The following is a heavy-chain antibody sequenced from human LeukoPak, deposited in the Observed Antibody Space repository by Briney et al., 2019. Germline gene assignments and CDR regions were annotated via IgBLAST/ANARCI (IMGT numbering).Heavy chain of an antibody. CDR1: GFTFSSYA. CDR2: ISGSGGST. J-gene: IGHJ3*02. Sequence: GGSLILSCAASGFTFSSYAMSWVRQAPGKGLEWVSAISGSGGSTYYADSVKGRFTISRDNSKNTLYLQMNSLRAEDTAVYYCAKTQIQLWLLSAFDIWGQGTMVTVSS. V-gene: IGHV3-23*01. D-gene: IGHD5-18*01. CDR3: AKTQIQLWLLSAFDI.